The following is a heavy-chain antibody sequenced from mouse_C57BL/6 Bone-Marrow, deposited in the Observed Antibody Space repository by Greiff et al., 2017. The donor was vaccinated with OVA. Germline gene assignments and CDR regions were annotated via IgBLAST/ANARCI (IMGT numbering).Heavy chain of an antibody. Sequence: VQLQESGAELARPGASVKLSCKASGYTFTSYGISWVKQSTGQGLEWIGEIYPRSGNTYYNEKFKGKATLTADKSSSTAYMELRSLTSEDSAVYFCAREGIYYVHRGGYFDYWGQGTTLTVSS. CDR1: GYTFTSYG. J-gene: IGHJ2*01. D-gene: IGHD2-1*01. V-gene: IGHV1-81*01. CDR2: IYPRSGNT. CDR3: AREGIYYVHRGGYFDY.